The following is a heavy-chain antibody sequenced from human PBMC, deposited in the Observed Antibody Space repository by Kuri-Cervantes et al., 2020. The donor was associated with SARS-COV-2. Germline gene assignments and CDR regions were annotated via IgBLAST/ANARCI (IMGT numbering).Heavy chain of an antibody. V-gene: IGHV3-49*03. CDR1: GGSISSSSYY. CDR2: IRSKAYGGTT. CDR3: SSPKIESGNNDFWSGYIFDY. Sequence: GGSLRLSCTVSGGSISSSSYYWGWIRQPPGKGLEWVGFIRSKAYGGTTEYAASVKGRFTISRDDSKSIAYLQMNSLKTEDTAVYYCSSPKIESGNNDFWSGYIFDYWGQGTLVTVSS. D-gene: IGHD3-3*01. J-gene: IGHJ4*02.